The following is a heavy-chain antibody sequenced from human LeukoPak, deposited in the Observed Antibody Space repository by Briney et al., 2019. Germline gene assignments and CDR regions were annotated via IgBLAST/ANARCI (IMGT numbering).Heavy chain of an antibody. J-gene: IGHJ4*02. CDR2: ISSSNHYI. CDR1: GFTFSTYT. D-gene: IGHD5-18*01. CDR3: ARGRPLDTAMVLDY. Sequence: PGGSLRLSCAASGFTFSTYTMNWVRQAPGKGLEWVSSISSSNHYIYYGDSVKGRFTISRDNAKNSLYLQMNSLRAEDTAVYYCARGRPLDTAMVLDYCGQGTLVTVSS. V-gene: IGHV3-21*01.